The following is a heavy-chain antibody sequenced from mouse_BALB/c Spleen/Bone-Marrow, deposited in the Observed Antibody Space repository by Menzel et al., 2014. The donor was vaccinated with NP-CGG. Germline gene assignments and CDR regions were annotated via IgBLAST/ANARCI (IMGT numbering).Heavy chain of an antibody. J-gene: IGHJ3*01. CDR2: IYPYNGGA. CDR3: ARAHDNYDAWFAH. D-gene: IGHD2-1*01. V-gene: IGHV1S29*02. Sequence: VQLQQSGPELVKPGASVKISCEASGYTFTDYNMHWVKQSHGKSLEWIGYIYPYNGGAGYNQKFKSKATLTVDNSSSTAYMELRSLTSDDSAVYYCARAHDNYDAWFAHWGQGTLVTVSA. CDR1: GYTFTDYN.